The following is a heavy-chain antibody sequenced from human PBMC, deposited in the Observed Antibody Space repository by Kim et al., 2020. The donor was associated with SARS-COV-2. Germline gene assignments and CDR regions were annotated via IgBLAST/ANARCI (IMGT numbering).Heavy chain of an antibody. Sequence: GGSLRLSCAASGFTFDDYAMHWVRQAPGKGLEWVSLISGDGGSTYYADSVKGRFTISRDNSKNSLYLQMNSLRTEDTALYYCAKDTTKAYYDFWSGYYLGASGFDYWGQGTLVTVSS. CDR1: GFTFDDYA. V-gene: IGHV3-43*02. CDR3: AKDTTKAYYDFWSGYYLGASGFDY. CDR2: ISGDGGST. J-gene: IGHJ4*02. D-gene: IGHD3-3*01.